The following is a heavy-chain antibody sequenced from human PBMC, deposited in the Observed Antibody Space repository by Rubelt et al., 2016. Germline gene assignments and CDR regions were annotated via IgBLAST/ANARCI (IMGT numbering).Heavy chain of an antibody. V-gene: IGHV3-30*04. CDR2: ISNDGNNK. D-gene: IGHD4-17*01. CDR1: GFTFRSYA. J-gene: IGHJ4*02. CDR3: ARVGNDYGDKIDY. Sequence: VQLVESGGGLVQPGGSLRLSCAASGFTFRSYAMHWVRQGPGKGLEWVAVISNDGNNKHYADSVKGRFTISRDNSKNMLVLKMNNLRPEDTAVYYCARVGNDYGDKIDYWGQGTLVTVSS.